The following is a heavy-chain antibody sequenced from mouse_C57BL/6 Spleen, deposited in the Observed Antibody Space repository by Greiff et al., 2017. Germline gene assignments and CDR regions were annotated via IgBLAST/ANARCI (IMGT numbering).Heavy chain of an antibody. D-gene: IGHD1-1*01. CDR3: TRDYDSSYEGY. CDR2: IDPEDGDT. J-gene: IGHJ2*01. CDR1: GFNIKDYY. V-gene: IGHV14-1*01. Sequence: VQLQQSGAELVRPGSSVKLSCTASGFNIKDYYMHWVKQRPEQGLEWIGRIDPEDGDTEYAPKFQGKATMPADPSSNTAYLQLSSLTSEDTAVYYCTRDYDSSYEGYWGQGTTLTVSS.